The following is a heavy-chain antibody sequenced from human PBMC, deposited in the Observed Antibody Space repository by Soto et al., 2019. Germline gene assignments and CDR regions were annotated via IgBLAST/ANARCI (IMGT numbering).Heavy chain of an antibody. CDR3: AFLPDYGDYSTYYYLDV. Sequence: ASVKVSCKASGYTFTSYYMHWVRQAPGQGLEWMGIINPSGGSTSYAQKFQGRVTMTRDTSTSTVYMELSSLRSEDTAVYYCAFLPDYGDYSTYYYLDVWGKGTTVTVSS. CDR1: GYTFTSYY. V-gene: IGHV1-46*03. CDR2: INPSGGST. D-gene: IGHD4-17*01. J-gene: IGHJ6*03.